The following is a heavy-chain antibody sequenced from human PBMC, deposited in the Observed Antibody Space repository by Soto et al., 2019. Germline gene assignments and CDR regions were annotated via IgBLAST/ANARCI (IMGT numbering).Heavy chain of an antibody. Sequence: QIQLVQSGGDVKTPGASVKVSCTTSRYTFTSHGIAWVRQAPGQGLAWMGWISTFNGKTDDAQKFQGRVTMTADTITSTVHMELRSLRSDETAVYYCGRLLHEGATFRDDAFDVWGPGTKVTVS. CDR1: RYTFTSHG. D-gene: IGHD1-26*01. V-gene: IGHV1-18*01. CDR2: ISTFNGKT. J-gene: IGHJ3*01. CDR3: GRLLHEGATFRDDAFDV.